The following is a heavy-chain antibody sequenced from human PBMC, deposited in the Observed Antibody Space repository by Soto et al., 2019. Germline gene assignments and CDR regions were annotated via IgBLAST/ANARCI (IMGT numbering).Heavy chain of an antibody. CDR3: ARDDVPCDGGRCYGVPLDV. J-gene: IGHJ6*04. D-gene: IGHD2-15*01. V-gene: IGHV3-66*01. CDR1: GFTVSSKY. CDR2: IQSGGPT. Sequence: EVQLVESGGGLVQPGGSLRLSCAASGFTVSSKYMSWVRQAPGKGLEWVSLIQSGGPTYYADSVKGRFTISRDTSENALYHHMDRLRAEDTAVYYCARDDVPCDGGRCYGVPLDVWGKGTMVTVSS.